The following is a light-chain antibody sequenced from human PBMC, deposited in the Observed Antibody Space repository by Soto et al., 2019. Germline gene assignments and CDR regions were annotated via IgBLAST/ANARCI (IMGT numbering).Light chain of an antibody. Sequence: LTQSPGTLSLSPGERATLSCRASQSVSSSYLAWYQQKPGQAPRLLIYGASSRATGIPDSFSGSGSGTDFTLTISRLEPEDFAVYYCQQYGSSPPWTFGQGTKVEIK. CDR1: QSVSSSY. J-gene: IGKJ1*01. V-gene: IGKV3-20*01. CDR2: GAS. CDR3: QQYGSSPPWT.